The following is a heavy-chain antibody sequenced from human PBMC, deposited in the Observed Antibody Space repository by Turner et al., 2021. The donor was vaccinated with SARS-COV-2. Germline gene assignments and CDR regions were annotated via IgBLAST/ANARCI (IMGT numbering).Heavy chain of an antibody. D-gene: IGHD2-15*01. V-gene: IGHV4-39*01. J-gene: IGHJ2*01. CDR1: GGSISSSSYY. CDR2: MCYSGSS. CDR3: ARRSSRLGNWYFDL. Sequence: LQLQESGPGLVKPSENLSLTCTVSGGSISSSSYYWGWIRQPPGKGLEWIGSMCYSGSSYYNPSLKSRVTISVDTSKNQFSLKLSSVTAADTAVYYCARRSSRLGNWYFDLWGRGTLVTVSS.